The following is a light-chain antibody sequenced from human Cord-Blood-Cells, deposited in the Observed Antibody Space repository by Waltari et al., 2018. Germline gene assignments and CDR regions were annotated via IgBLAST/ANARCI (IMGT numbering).Light chain of an antibody. CDR3: YSAADNNLGV. J-gene: IGLJ3*02. CDR2: KDS. Sequence: SYELTQPSSVSVSPGQTARITCSGDVLAKKYARWFQQKPGPAPVLVIYKDSERPSGIPERFYGSSSGTTVTLTISGAQVEEEADYYCYSAADNNLGVFGGGTKLTVL. CDR1: VLAKKY. V-gene: IGLV3-27*01.